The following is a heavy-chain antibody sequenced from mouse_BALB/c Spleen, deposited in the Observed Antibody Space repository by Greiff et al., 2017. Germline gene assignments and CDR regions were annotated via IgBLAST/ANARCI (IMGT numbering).Heavy chain of an antibody. V-gene: IGHV2-2*02. CDR2: IWSGGST. J-gene: IGHJ4*01. D-gene: IGHD2-3*01. CDR3: ARNYLYDGYPYAMDY. CDR1: GFSLTSYG. Sequence: QVQLKQSGPGLVQPSQSLSITCTVSGFSLTSYGVHWVRQSPGKGLEWLGVIWSGGSTDYNAAFISRLSISKDNSKSQVFFKMNSLQANDTAIYYCARNYLYDGYPYAMDYWGQGTSVTVSS.